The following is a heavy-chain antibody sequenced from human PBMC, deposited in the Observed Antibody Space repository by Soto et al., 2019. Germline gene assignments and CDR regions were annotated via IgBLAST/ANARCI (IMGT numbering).Heavy chain of an antibody. CDR3: ASSIAVAPAPFDF. CDR1: GGTFSSYT. CDR2: IIPILGIA. D-gene: IGHD6-19*01. V-gene: IGHV1-69*02. Sequence: SVKVSCKASGGTFSSYTISWVRQAPGQGLEWMGRIIPILGIANYAQKFQGRVTITADKSTSTAYMELSSLRSEDTAVYYCASSIAVAPAPFDFSAQGTLVIGSS. J-gene: IGHJ4*02.